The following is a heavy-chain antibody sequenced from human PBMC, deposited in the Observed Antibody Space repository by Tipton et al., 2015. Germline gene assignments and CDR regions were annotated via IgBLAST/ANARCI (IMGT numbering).Heavy chain of an antibody. Sequence: TLSLTCTVSGGSISSYYWSWIRQPPGKGLEWIGHIYYSGSTNYNPSLKSRVTISIDTSKNQFSLNLTSVTAADTAMYYCARGGGDDYIWGSSRFDSWGQGILVTVSS. D-gene: IGHD3-16*02. V-gene: IGHV4-59*08. J-gene: IGHJ5*01. CDR3: ARGGGDDYIWGSSRFDS. CDR2: IYYSGST. CDR1: GGSISSYY.